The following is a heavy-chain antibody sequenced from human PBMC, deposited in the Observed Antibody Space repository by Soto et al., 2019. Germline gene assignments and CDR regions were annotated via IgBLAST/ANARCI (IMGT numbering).Heavy chain of an antibody. D-gene: IGHD3-3*01. Sequence: QVQLVESGGGLVKPGGSLRLSCAASGFTFSDYYMGWVRQAPGKGLEGISYITRSSSYTNYADSVKGRFTISRDNANNSLYLQMDSMRAKDTAVYYCASVKSNTNFDYWGQGPLVTVSS. V-gene: IGHV3-11*06. CDR3: ASVKSNTNFDY. CDR2: ITRSSSYT. J-gene: IGHJ4*02. CDR1: GFTFSDYY.